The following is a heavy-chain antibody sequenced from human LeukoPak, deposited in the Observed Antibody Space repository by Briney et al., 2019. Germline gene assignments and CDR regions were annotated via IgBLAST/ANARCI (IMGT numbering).Heavy chain of an antibody. CDR2: IYSGGST. V-gene: IGHV3-23*03. CDR1: GFTFSSYW. D-gene: IGHD3-3*01. CDR3: AKINDYDFWSGYSPPYYFDY. J-gene: IGHJ4*02. Sequence: GGSLRLSCAASGFTFSSYWMSWVRQAPGKGLEWVSVIYSGGSTYYADSVKGRFTISRDNSKNTLYLQMNSLRAEDTAVYYCAKINDYDFWSGYSPPYYFDYWGQGTLVTVSS.